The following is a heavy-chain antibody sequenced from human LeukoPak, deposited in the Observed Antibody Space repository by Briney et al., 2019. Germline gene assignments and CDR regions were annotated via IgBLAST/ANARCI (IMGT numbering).Heavy chain of an antibody. D-gene: IGHD3-10*01. CDR3: ARGLIRGYMVRGVIIDY. Sequence: PSETLSLTCAVYGGSFSGYYWSWIRQPPGKGLEWIGEINHSGSTNYSPSLKSRVTISVDTSKNQFSLKLSSVTAADTAVYYCARGLIRGYMVRGVIIDYWGQGTLVTVSS. J-gene: IGHJ4*02. CDR2: INHSGST. CDR1: GGSFSGYY. V-gene: IGHV4-34*01.